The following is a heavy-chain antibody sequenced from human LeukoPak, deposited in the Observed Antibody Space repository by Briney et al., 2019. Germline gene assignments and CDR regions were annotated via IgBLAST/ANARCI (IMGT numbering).Heavy chain of an antibody. J-gene: IGHJ4*02. D-gene: IGHD3-22*01. CDR2: IKSKTDGGTT. CDR3: TTGLAYYYDSSGYYPSGYYFDY. V-gene: IGHV3-15*01. CDR1: GFTFSNAW. Sequence: GGSLRLSCAASGFTFSNAWMSWVRQAPGKGLEWVGRIKSKTDGGTTDYAAPVKGRFTISRDDSKNTLYLQMNSLKTEDTAVYYCTTGLAYYYDSSGYYPSGYYFDYWGQGTLVTVSS.